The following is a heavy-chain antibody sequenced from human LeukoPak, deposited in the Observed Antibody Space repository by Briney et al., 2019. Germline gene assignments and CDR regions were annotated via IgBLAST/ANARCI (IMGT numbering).Heavy chain of an antibody. D-gene: IGHD6-13*01. J-gene: IGHJ4*02. CDR2: ISGSGGST. CDR1: GFTFSSYA. CDR3: AKVMDSYSSSWYQNPYYFDY. V-gene: IGHV3-23*01. Sequence: GGSLRLSCAASGFTFSSYAMSWVRHAPGKGLEWVSAISGSGGSTYYADSVKGRFTISRDNSKNTLYLQMNSLRAEDTAVYYCAKVMDSYSSSWYQNPYYFDYWGQGTLVTVSS.